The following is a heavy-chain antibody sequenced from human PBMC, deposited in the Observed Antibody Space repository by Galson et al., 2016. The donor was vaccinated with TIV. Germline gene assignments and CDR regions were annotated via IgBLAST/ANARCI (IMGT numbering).Heavy chain of an antibody. V-gene: IGHV3-23*01. CDR1: GVSFSIHG. D-gene: IGHD3-10*01. Sequence: SLRLSCAASGVSFSIHGMSWVRQAPGKGLEWVATISYTGTETYYPDSVKGRFTISRDTSKSTVYLQLNSLRGEDTAIYFCAKDALEWTVRGQLVNWGQGTRVTVSS. J-gene: IGHJ1*01. CDR3: AKDALEWTVRGQLVN. CDR2: ISYTGTET.